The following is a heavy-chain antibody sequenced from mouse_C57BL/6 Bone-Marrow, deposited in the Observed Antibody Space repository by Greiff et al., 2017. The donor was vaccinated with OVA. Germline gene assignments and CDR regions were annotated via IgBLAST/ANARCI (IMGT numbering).Heavy chain of an antibody. Sequence: QVQLQQPGAELVKPGASVKMSCKASGYTFTSYWITWVKQRPGQGLEWIGDIYPGSGSTNYNEKFKSKATLTVDTSSSTAYMQLSSLTSEDSAVYYCARWGYDGYYLYAMDYWGQGTSVTVSS. CDR2: IYPGSGST. CDR1: GYTFTSYW. V-gene: IGHV1-55*01. CDR3: ARWGYDGYYLYAMDY. D-gene: IGHD2-3*01. J-gene: IGHJ4*01.